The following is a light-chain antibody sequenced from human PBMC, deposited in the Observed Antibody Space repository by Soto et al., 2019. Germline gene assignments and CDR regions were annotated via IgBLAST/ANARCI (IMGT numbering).Light chain of an antibody. CDR1: SSDIGNNS. CDR3: GSWDSSLVVYV. V-gene: IGLV1-51*01. Sequence: QSVLTQPPSVSAAPGQKVIISCSGSSSDIGNNSVSWYQQLPGTAPKLLIYDDNNRPSGIPDRFSGSKSGTSATLAITGLXTGDEADYYCGSWDSSLVVYVFGSGTKVTVL. CDR2: DDN. J-gene: IGLJ1*01.